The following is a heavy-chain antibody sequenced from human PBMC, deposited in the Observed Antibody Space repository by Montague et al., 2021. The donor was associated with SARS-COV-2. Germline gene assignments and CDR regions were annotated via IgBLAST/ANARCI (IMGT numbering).Heavy chain of an antibody. D-gene: IGHD5-12*01. CDR3: ARADIVATGGFDY. J-gene: IGHJ4*02. Sequence: SETLSLTCAVYGGSFSGYYWSWIRQPPGKGLEWIGEINDSGSTYYNPSLKSRVTISVDTSKNQFSLKLSSVTAADTAVYYCARADIVATGGFDYWGQGTLVTVSS. V-gene: IGHV4-34*01. CDR1: GGSFSGYY. CDR2: INDSGST.